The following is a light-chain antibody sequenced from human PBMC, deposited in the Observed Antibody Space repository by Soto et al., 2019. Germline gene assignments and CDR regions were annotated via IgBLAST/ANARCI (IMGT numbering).Light chain of an antibody. CDR2: GAS. J-gene: IGKJ1*01. CDR1: QSVSSN. Sequence: EIVMTQSPATLPVSPGERATLSCRASQSVSSNLAWYQQQPGQTPRLLIYGASTRATGIPARFSGSGSGTEFTLTISSLQSEDFAVYYCQQYNIWPRTFGQGTKVEVK. V-gene: IGKV3-15*01. CDR3: QQYNIWPRT.